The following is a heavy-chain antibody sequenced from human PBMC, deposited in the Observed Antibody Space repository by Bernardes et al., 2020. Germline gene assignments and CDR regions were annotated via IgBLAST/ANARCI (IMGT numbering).Heavy chain of an antibody. CDR2: ISTYNGNT. Sequence: ASVKVSCKASGYSLTTYGITWVRQTPGQGLEWMGWISTYNGNTNYAQNFQGRVSMTTDTSTNTAYMELRSLRSDDTAVYYCARDVRSLEWLPTLNLGYWGQGTLVTVSS. CDR3: ARDVRSLEWLPTLNLGY. V-gene: IGHV1-18*01. J-gene: IGHJ4*02. CDR1: GYSLTTYG. D-gene: IGHD3-9*01.